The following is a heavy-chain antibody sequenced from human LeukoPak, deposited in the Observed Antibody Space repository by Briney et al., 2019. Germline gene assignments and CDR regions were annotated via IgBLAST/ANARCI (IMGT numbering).Heavy chain of an antibody. J-gene: IGHJ4*02. V-gene: IGHV1-18*01. CDR1: GYTFTSYG. CDR2: ISAYNGNT. D-gene: IGHD3-22*01. Sequence: ASVTVSCKASGYTFTSYGITWVRQAPGQGLEWMGWISAYNGNTNYAQKLQGRVTMTTDTSTSTAYMELMSLRSDDTAVYYCARDALGYYDSTGDDYWGQGTLVTVSS. CDR3: ARDALGYYDSTGDDY.